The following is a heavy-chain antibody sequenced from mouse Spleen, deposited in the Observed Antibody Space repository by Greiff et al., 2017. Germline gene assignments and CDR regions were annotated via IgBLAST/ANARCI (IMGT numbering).Heavy chain of an antibody. CDR3: ARDNWDGAMDY. J-gene: IGHJ4*01. D-gene: IGHD4-1*01. CDR2: TDPNSGGT. CDR1: GYTFTTYW. V-gene: IGHV1-72*01. Sequence: VQLQQPGAELVKPGASVKLSCKASGYTFTTYWMHWVKQRPGRGLEWIGRTDPNSGGTKYNEKFKSKATLTVDKPSSTAYMQLSSLTSEDSAVYYCARDNWDGAMDYWGQGTSVTVSP.